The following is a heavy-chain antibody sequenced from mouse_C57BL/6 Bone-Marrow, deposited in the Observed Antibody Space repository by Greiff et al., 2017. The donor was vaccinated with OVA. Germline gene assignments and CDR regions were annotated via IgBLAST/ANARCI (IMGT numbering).Heavy chain of an antibody. V-gene: IGHV1-56*01. J-gene: IGHJ4*01. CDR1: GYTFTSHW. CDR2: IFPGSGSP. D-gene: IGHD1-3*01. CDR3: ASNSYAMDY. Sequence: VKLMESGPELVRPGASVKISCKAPGYTFTSHWMQWVRQRPGQGLEWIGEIFPGSGSPYYNQKFKGKATLTVDTSSSTAYMKLSSLASEDSAVYFCASNSYAMDYWGQGTSVTVSS.